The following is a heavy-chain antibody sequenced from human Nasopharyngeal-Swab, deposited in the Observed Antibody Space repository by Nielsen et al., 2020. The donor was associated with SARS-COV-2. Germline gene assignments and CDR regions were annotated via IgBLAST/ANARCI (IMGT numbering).Heavy chain of an antibody. D-gene: IGHD6-19*01. Sequence: GESLKISCAASGFSFSSYGMHWVRQAPGKGLEWVAIVSFDGSNKHYADSVKGRFTISRDSSKHTLYLQMNSLRPDETAVYLCVKGPGHGWPTDWGRGILVTVSS. CDR2: VSFDGSNK. CDR3: VKGPGHGWPTD. J-gene: IGHJ4*02. V-gene: IGHV3-30*18. CDR1: GFSFSSYG.